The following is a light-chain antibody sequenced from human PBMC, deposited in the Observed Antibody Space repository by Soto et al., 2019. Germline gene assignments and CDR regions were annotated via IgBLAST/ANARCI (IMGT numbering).Light chain of an antibody. CDR2: DAS. Sequence: DIQMTQSPSTLSASVGDRVTITCRDSQGISSWLAWYQQKPGKAPKLLIYDASSLESGVPSRFSGSGSGTEFTLTISSLQPDDFATCSCQQYNNYSTTSVQGTKLEIK. J-gene: IGKJ2*01. CDR3: QQYNNYSTT. V-gene: IGKV1-5*01. CDR1: QGISSW.